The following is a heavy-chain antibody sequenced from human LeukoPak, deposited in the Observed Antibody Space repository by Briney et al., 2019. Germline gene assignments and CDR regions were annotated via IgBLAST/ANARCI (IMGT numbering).Heavy chain of an antibody. V-gene: IGHV1-69*05. CDR2: IIPIFGTA. J-gene: IGHJ4*02. D-gene: IGHD1-7*01. CDR1: GGTFSSYA. Sequence: ASVKVSCKASGGTFSSYAISWVRQAPGQGLEWMGRIIPIFGTANYAQKFQGRVTITTDESTSTAYMELSSLRSEDTAVYYCAAQGRPYNWNYADYWGQGTLVTVSS. CDR3: AAQGRPYNWNYADY.